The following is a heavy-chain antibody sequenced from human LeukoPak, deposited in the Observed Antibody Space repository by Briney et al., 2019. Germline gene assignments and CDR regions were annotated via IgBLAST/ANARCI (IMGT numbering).Heavy chain of an antibody. Sequence: SETLSLTCAVYGGSFSGYYWSWIRQPPGERLEWIATIYYNGNTYYNPSLQSRVTIAVDTSKNQFSLKLISVTAADTAVYYCARGTLYSGWSYYLDYWGQGTLVTVSS. J-gene: IGHJ4*02. V-gene: IGHV4-34*01. CDR1: GGSFSGYY. D-gene: IGHD6-19*01. CDR2: IYYNGNT. CDR3: ARGTLYSGWSYYLDY.